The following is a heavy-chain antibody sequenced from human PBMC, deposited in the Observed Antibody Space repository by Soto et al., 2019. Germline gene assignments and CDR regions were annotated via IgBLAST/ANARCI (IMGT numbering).Heavy chain of an antibody. CDR1: GFTFSSYA. V-gene: IGHV3-23*01. CDR2: ISGSGGSI. J-gene: IGHJ4*02. Sequence: GGSLRLSCAASGFTFSSYAMSWVRQAPGKGLEWVSAISGSGGSIYYADSVKGRFTISRDYSKNTLYLQMNSLRAEDTAVYYCARTHYTLGSPFDYWGQGTLVTVSS. CDR3: ARTHYTLGSPFDY. D-gene: IGHD2-15*01.